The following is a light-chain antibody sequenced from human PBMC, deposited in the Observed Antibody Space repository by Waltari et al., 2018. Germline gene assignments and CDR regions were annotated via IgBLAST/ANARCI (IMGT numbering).Light chain of an antibody. Sequence: QSALTQPASVSGSPGQSITIPCTGTSSDVGGYNYVSWYQQHPGKAPKLMIYDVINRPSGVSNRFSGSKSGNTASLTISGLQAEDEADYYCSSYTSSSTLTVFGGGTQLTVL. J-gene: IGLJ7*01. CDR3: SSYTSSSTLTV. CDR2: DVI. V-gene: IGLV2-14*03. CDR1: SSDVGGYNY.